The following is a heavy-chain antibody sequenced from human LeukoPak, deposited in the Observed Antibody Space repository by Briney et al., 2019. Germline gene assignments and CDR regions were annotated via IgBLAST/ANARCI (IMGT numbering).Heavy chain of an antibody. J-gene: IGHJ6*02. D-gene: IGHD1-26*01. CDR3: ARRQSGSLYYYGMDV. V-gene: IGHV4-30-2*01. Sequence: SETLSLTCTVSGGSISSSSYYWSWIRQPPGKGLEWIGYIYHSGSTYYNPSLKSRVTISVDRSKNQFSLKLSSVTAADTAVYYCARRQSGSLYYYGMDVWGQGTTVTVSS. CDR1: GGSISSSSYY. CDR2: IYHSGST.